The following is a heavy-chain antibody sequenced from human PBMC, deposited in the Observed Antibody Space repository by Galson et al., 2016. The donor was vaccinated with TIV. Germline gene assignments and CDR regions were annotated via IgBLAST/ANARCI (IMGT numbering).Heavy chain of an antibody. CDR3: VRDYQLADY. CDR1: GFPFDDYG. CDR2: INWNGGRT. Sequence: LRLPCAASGFPFDDYGMSWVRQAPGKGLEWGSGINWNGGRTGYADSVQGRFTISRDDAKNSLYLQMNGLRAEDTAFYYCVRDYQLADYWGQGTLVIVSS. V-gene: IGHV3-20*04. J-gene: IGHJ4*02. D-gene: IGHD1-1*01.